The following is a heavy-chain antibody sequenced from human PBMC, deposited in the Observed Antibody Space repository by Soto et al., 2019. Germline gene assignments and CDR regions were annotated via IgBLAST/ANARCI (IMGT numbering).Heavy chain of an antibody. CDR2: IYYSGST. CDR1: GGSISSGGYY. V-gene: IGHV4-31*03. CDR3: ARDRFQSPYSSSWYGEMDSYYYYGMDV. J-gene: IGHJ6*02. Sequence: PSETLSLTCTVSGGSISSGGYYWSWIRQHPGKGLEWIGYIYYSGSTYYNPSLKSRVTISVDTSKNQFSLKLSSVTAADTAVYYCARDRFQSPYSSSWYGEMDSYYYYGMDVWGQGTTVTVSS. D-gene: IGHD6-13*01.